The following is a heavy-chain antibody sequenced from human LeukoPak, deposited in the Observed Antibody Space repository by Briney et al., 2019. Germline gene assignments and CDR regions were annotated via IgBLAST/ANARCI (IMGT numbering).Heavy chain of an antibody. CDR1: GDSVSSNSAA. V-gene: IGHV6-1*01. CDR3: ARVYYDILTGHYNVIDC. CDR2: TYYRSKWYK. Sequence: SQTLSLTCAISGDSVSSNSAAWIWIRQSPSRGLEWLGRTYYRSKWYKAYAESVKSRITINPDTSKNQFSLQLNSVTPEDTAMYYCARVYYDILTGHYNVIDCWGQGTLVTVSS. D-gene: IGHD3-9*01. J-gene: IGHJ4*02.